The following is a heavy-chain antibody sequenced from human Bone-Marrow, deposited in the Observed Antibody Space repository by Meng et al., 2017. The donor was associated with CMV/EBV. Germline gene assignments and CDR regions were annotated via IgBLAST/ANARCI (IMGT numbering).Heavy chain of an antibody. CDR3: ARRYCSSTSCQPYNWFDP. J-gene: IGHJ5*02. V-gene: IGHV1-46*01. CDR1: YTFTRYY. D-gene: IGHD2-2*01. CDR2: INPSGGST. Sequence: YTFTRYYMHWVRQAPGQGLEWMGIINPSGGSTSYAQKFQGRVTMTRDTSTSTVYMELSSLRSEDTAVYYCARRYCSSTSCQPYNWFDPWGQGTLVTVSS.